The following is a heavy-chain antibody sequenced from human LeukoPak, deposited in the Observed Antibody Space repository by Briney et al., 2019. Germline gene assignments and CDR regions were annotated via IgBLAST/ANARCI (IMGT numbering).Heavy chain of an antibody. Sequence: GGSLRLSCAASGFTFDDYAMHWVRQAPGKGLEWVSGISWNSGIIVYADSVKGRFTISRDNAKHSLYLQMNSLRAEDMALYYCAKDYRAVAGTGGAFDYWGQGTLVTVSS. D-gene: IGHD6-19*01. CDR3: AKDYRAVAGTGGAFDY. V-gene: IGHV3-9*03. CDR2: ISWNSGII. J-gene: IGHJ4*02. CDR1: GFTFDDYA.